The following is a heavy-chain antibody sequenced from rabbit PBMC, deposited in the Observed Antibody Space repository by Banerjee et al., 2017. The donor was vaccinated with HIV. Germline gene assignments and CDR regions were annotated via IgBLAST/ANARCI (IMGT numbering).Heavy chain of an antibody. CDR1: GFSFSSSYY. Sequence: QEQLVESGGGLVQPEGSLTLTCTASGFSFSSSYYMFWVRQAPGKGLEWIACIFGGASGSTWYASWAKGRFTISETSSTVDLQMTSLTAADTATYFCARDTNNYFGFWGQGTLVTVS. J-gene: IGHJ4*01. D-gene: IGHD1-1*01. CDR2: IFGGASGST. V-gene: IGHV1S45*01. CDR3: ARDTNNYFGF.